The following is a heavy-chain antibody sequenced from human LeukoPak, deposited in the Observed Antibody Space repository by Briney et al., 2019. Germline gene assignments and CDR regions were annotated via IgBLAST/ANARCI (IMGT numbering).Heavy chain of an antibody. CDR3: ARHHRGYSGYDYYPLYYYGMDV. D-gene: IGHD5-12*01. CDR1: GYSFTSYW. Sequence: KPGESLKISCKGSGYSFTSYWIGWVRQMPGKGLEWMGIIYPGDSDTRYSPSFQGQVTISADKSNSTAYLQWSSLKASDTAMYYCARHHRGYSGYDYYPLYYYGMDVWGQGTTVTVSS. V-gene: IGHV5-51*01. CDR2: IYPGDSDT. J-gene: IGHJ6*02.